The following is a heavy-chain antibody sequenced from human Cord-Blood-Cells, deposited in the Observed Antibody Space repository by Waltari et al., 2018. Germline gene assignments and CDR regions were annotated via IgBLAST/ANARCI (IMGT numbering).Heavy chain of an antibody. Sequence: VQLVESGGGVVQPGRYLRLSCAAAGFTFSTYGMHWFRQALGKGLEWVAVIWYDGSNKYYADSVKGRFTISRDNSKNTLYLQMNSLRAEDTAVYYCARDATTGEGDYWGQGTLVTVSS. CDR1: GFTFSTYG. V-gene: IGHV3-33*01. CDR3: ARDATTGEGDY. CDR2: IWYDGSNK. J-gene: IGHJ4*02. D-gene: IGHD7-27*01.